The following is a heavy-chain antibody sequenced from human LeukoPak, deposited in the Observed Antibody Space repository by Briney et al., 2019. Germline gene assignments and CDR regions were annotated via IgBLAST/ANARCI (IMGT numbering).Heavy chain of an antibody. V-gene: IGHV4-39*07. CDR3: ARRWGAHFSSCRICRPNNWFDP. Sequence: SETLSLTCTVSGGSISSSSYYWGWIRQPPGKGLEWIGEINHSGSTNYNPSLKSRVTISVDTSKNQFSLKLSSVTAADTAVYYCARRWGAHFSSCRICRPNNWFDPWGQGTLVTVSS. CDR1: GGSISSSSYY. D-gene: IGHD2-2*01. CDR2: INHSGST. J-gene: IGHJ5*02.